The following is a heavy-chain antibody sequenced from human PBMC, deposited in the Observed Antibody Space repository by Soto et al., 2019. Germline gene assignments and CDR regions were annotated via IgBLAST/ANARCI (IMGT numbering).Heavy chain of an antibody. D-gene: IGHD2-21*01. Sequence: GGSLRLSCAASGFTFSSYGMHWVRQAPGKGLEWVAVISYDGSNKYYADTVKGRFTISRDNSKNTLYLQMNSLRAEDTVVYYCAKDLMILGSYIPDYWGQGTLVTVSS. CDR3: AKDLMILGSYIPDY. CDR2: ISYDGSNK. J-gene: IGHJ4*02. V-gene: IGHV3-30*18. CDR1: GFTFSSYG.